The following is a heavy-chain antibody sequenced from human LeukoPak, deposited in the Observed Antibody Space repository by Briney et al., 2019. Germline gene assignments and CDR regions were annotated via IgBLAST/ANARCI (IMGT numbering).Heavy chain of an antibody. D-gene: IGHD6-13*01. CDR2: ISSSSSYI. Sequence: GGSLSLSCAASGFTSSSYSMNWVRKAQGKGLEWVSSISSSSSYIYYADSVKGRFTISRDNAKNSLYLQMNSLRAEDTAVYYCARASSSWHFDYWGQGTLVTVSS. CDR1: GFTSSSYS. J-gene: IGHJ4*02. V-gene: IGHV3-21*01. CDR3: ARASSSWHFDY.